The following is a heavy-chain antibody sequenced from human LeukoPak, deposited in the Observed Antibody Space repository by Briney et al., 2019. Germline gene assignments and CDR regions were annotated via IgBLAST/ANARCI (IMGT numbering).Heavy chain of an antibody. CDR3: ARAYYYDSSGYYYVPQDAFDI. CDR1: GGSISSYY. CDR2: IYYSGST. D-gene: IGHD3-22*01. J-gene: IGHJ3*02. Sequence: PSETLSLTCTVSGGSISSYYWSWIRQPPGKGLEWIGYIYYSGSTNYNPSLKSRVTISVDMSKNQFSLKLSSVTAADTAVYYCARAYYYDSSGYYYVPQDAFDIWGQGTMVTVSS. V-gene: IGHV4-59*01.